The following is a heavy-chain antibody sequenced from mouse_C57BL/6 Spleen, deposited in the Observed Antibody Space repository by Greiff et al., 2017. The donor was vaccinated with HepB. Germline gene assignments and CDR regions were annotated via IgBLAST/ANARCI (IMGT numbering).Heavy chain of an antibody. Sequence: VQLQQSGAELVRPGTSVKVSCTASGYAFTNYLIEWVKQRPGQGLEWIGVINPGSGGTNYNEKFKGKATLTADKSSSTAYMPLSSLTSADSAVYFCARGGLGYYAMDCGGRATSITASA. CDR2: INPGSGGT. CDR3: ARGGLGYYAMDC. CDR1: GYAFTNYL. D-gene: IGHD3-3*01. J-gene: IGHJ4*01. V-gene: IGHV1-54*01.